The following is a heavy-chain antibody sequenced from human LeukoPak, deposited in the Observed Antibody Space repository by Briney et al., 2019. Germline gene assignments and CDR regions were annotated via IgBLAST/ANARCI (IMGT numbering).Heavy chain of an antibody. CDR1: GFTFSSYS. D-gene: IGHD2-2*01. Sequence: PGGSLRLSCAASGFTFSSYSMSWVRQAPGKGLVWVSRINTDGSSTTYADSVKGRFTVSRDNARNTLYLQMNSLRAEDTAVYYCARGPFSSSVGTGAYWGQGTLVTVSS. V-gene: IGHV3-74*01. CDR2: INTDGSST. CDR3: ARGPFSSSVGTGAY. J-gene: IGHJ4*02.